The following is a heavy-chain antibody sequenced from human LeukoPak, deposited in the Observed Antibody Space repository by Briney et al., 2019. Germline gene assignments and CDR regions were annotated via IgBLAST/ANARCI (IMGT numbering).Heavy chain of an antibody. J-gene: IGHJ5*02. D-gene: IGHD3-22*01. Sequence: SETLSLTCAVYGGSFSGYYWSWIRQPPGKGLEGIGEINHSGRTNYNPSLKSRVTISVDTSKNQFSLKLSSVTAADTAVYYCARVVVMHWFDPWGQGTLVTVSS. CDR3: ARVVVMHWFDP. V-gene: IGHV4-34*01. CDR2: INHSGRT. CDR1: GGSFSGYY.